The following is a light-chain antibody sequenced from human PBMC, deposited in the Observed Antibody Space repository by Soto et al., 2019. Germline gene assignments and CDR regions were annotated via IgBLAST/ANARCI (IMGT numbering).Light chain of an antibody. CDR2: EVS. CDR1: SSDVGGYNY. V-gene: IGLV2-14*01. J-gene: IGLJ1*01. CDR3: ISYTSSSTLV. Sequence: QSVLTEPASVSGSPGQSITISCTGTSSDVGGYNYVSWYQQHPGKAPKLMIYEVSNRPSGVSNRFSGSKSGNTASLTISGLQAEDEADYYCISYTSSSTLVFGTGTKVT.